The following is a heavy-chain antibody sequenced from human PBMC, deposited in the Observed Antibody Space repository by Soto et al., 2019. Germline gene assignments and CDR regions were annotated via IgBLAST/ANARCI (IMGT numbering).Heavy chain of an antibody. Sequence: HVQLVQSGGELKKPGASVKVSCNTSGYTINTYFITWVRQAPGQGLEWMGWISPHNGNTNYAEKFQGRVTMTTDTITKTAYMELRNLRFDDTAVYYCARDTSNSFDYWGQGTLVTVSS. D-gene: IGHD2-2*01. J-gene: IGHJ4*02. CDR2: ISPHNGNT. V-gene: IGHV1-18*01. CDR3: ARDTSNSFDY. CDR1: GYTINTYF.